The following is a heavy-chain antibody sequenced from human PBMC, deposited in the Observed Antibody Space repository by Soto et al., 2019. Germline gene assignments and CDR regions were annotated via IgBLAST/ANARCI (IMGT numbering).Heavy chain of an antibody. J-gene: IGHJ4*02. CDR2: IYYSGST. V-gene: IGHV4-30-4*01. CDR3: ARLRYDSFDY. Sequence: PSETLSLTCSVSGGSISSGDYYWNWIRQPPGKGLEWIGHIYYSGSTYYNSSLKSRVTISLDTSKNQFSLKLSSVTAADTAVYYCARLRYDSFDYWGQGTLVTVSS. CDR1: GGSISSGDYY. D-gene: IGHD3-3*01.